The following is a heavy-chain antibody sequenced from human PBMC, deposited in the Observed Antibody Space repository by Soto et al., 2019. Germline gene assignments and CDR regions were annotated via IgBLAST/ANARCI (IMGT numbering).Heavy chain of an antibody. J-gene: IGHJ6*02. Sequence: GGSLRLSCAASGFTFDDYTMHWVRQAPGKGLEWVSLISWDGGSTYYADSAKGRFTISRDNSKNSLYLQMNSLRTEDTALYYCAKGYLGDNYYYYYGMDVWGQGTTVTVSS. V-gene: IGHV3-43*01. D-gene: IGHD3-16*01. CDR1: GFTFDDYT. CDR2: ISWDGGST. CDR3: AKGYLGDNYYYYYGMDV.